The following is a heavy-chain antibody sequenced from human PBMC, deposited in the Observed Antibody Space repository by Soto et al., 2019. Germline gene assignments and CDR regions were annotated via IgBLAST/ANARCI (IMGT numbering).Heavy chain of an antibody. CDR3: ARGDATKIVVTTYYGMDV. Sequence: XVKVSCKASGGSLSNYGISWVRQAPGQGLEWMGGIIPVFGTANYAQKFQGRVTITADESTSIVYMDVTSLTSEDTDVYYCARGDATKIVVTTYYGMDVWGQGTTVTVSS. V-gene: IGHV1-69*13. CDR1: GGSLSNYG. D-gene: IGHD4-17*01. J-gene: IGHJ6*02. CDR2: IIPVFGTA.